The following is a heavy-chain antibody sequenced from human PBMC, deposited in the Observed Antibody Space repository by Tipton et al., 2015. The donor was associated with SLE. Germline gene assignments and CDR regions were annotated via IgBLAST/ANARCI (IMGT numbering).Heavy chain of an antibody. J-gene: IGHJ5*02. CDR3: TTDVALGYVDT. CDR1: GGSLNDYY. CDR2: SSDSGDT. V-gene: IGHV4-59*01. D-gene: IGHD5-12*01. Sequence: TLSLTCTLSGGSLNDYYWNWIRQPPGKGLEWIGYSSDSGDTNYNPSLKSRVTISLDTSKNHLSLKLKSVSAADTAVYYCTTDVALGYVDTWDQGTLVSVSS.